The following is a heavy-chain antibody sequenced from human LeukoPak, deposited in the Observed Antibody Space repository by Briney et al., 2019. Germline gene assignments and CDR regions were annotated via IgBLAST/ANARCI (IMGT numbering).Heavy chain of an antibody. CDR1: GGSISSFH. D-gene: IGHD6-13*01. CDR3: ARASTAAEYLDAFAI. Sequence: SETLSLTCTVSGGSISSFHWSWIRQPPGKGLECIGYIYYSGSTNYNPSLKSRVTISVDTSKNQFSLKLTSVTAADTAVYYCARASTAAEYLDAFAIWGQGTMVTVSS. CDR2: IYYSGST. V-gene: IGHV4-59*01. J-gene: IGHJ3*02.